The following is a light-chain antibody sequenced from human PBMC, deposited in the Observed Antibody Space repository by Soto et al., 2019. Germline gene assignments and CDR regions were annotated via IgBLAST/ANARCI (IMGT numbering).Light chain of an antibody. CDR3: QQLNSFPLT. J-gene: IGKJ5*01. CDR1: QAISSS. CDR2: PAS. V-gene: IGKV1-9*01. Sequence: DIQLTQSPSFLSASVGDRVTITCRASQAISSSLAWYQQKPGKAPKVLIYPASTLQSGVPSRFRGSGSGTEFTLTISSLLPEDLATYHGQQLNSFPLTFGQGTRLEIK.